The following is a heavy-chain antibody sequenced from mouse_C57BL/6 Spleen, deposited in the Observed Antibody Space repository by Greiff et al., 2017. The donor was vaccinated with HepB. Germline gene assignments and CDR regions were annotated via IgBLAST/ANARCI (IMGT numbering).Heavy chain of an antibody. CDR2: ILPGSGST. CDR3: ARPNYYGSSHYYAMDY. D-gene: IGHD1-1*01. V-gene: IGHV1-9*01. J-gene: IGHJ4*01. Sequence: LEESGAELMKPGASVKLSCKATGYTFTGYWIEWVKQRPGHGLEWIGEILPGSGSTNYNEKFKGKATFTADTSSNTAYMQLSSLTTEDSAIYYCARPNYYGSSHYYAMDYWGQGTSVTVSS. CDR1: GYTFTGYW.